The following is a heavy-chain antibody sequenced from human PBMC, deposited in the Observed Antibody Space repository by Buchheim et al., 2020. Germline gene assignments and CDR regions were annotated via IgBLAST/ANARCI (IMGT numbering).Heavy chain of an antibody. CDR3: ARDDPYASSSMDV. J-gene: IGHJ6*02. Sequence: QVQLQESGPGLVKASETLSLTCTVSGGSVNSASYYWSWIRQPPGKGLEWIGYVYYSGSTNYNPSLPSLKSRVNISVDMSQNQFSLKLSSVTAADTAVYYCARDDPYASSSMDVWGQGT. CDR2: VYYSGST. D-gene: IGHD2-2*01. V-gene: IGHV4-61*01. CDR1: GGSVNSASYY.